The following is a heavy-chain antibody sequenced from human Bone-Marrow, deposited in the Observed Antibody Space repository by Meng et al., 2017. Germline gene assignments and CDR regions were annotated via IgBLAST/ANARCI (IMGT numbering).Heavy chain of an antibody. CDR1: GFTFSSYD. V-gene: IGHV3-13*01. CDR3: ARGRRQNTPWGPFDY. CDR2: IGTAGDT. J-gene: IGHJ4*02. Sequence: EGELVESGGGLVQPGGSLRLSCAASGFTFSSYDMHWVRQATGKGLEWVSAIGTAGDTYYPGSVKGRFTISRENAKNSLYLQMNSLRAGDTAVYYCARGRRQNTPWGPFDYWGQGTLVTVSS. D-gene: IGHD3-16*01.